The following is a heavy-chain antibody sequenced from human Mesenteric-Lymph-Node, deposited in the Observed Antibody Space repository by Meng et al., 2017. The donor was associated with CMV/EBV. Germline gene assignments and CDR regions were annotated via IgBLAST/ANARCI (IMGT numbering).Heavy chain of an antibody. CDR1: GFTFSSYG. J-gene: IGHJ4*02. V-gene: IGHV3-30*02. CDR3: AIPLCSSTSCGLDY. D-gene: IGHD2-2*01. Sequence: GGSLRLSCAASGFTFSSYGMHWVRQAPGKGLEWVAFIRNDGSNKYYADSVKGRVTISRDNSKNTLYLQMNSLRAEDTAVYYCAIPLCSSTSCGLDYWGQGTLVTVSS. CDR2: IRNDGSNK.